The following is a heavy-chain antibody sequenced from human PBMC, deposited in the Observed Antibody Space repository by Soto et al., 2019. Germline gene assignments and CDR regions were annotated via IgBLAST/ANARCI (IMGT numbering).Heavy chain of an antibody. CDR1: GFTFSTYA. J-gene: IGHJ4*02. CDR3: AKASAASSAWYRIVGAD. V-gene: IGHV3-23*01. Sequence: EVQLLESGGGSVQPGGSLRLSCVASGFTFSTYAMGWVRQAPGKGLEWVSGISGSGGSTYYADSVKGRFTISRDNSKNTLYLQMNGLRAEDTAVYYCAKASAASSAWYRIVGADWGQGTLVTVFS. D-gene: IGHD6-19*01. CDR2: ISGSGGST.